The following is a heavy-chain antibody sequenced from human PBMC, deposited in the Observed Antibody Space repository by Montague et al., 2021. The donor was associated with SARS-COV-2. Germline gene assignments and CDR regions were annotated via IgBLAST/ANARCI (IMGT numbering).Heavy chain of an antibody. J-gene: IGHJ5*02. CDR1: GGSISSYY. D-gene: IGHD2-8*02. Sequence: SETLSLTCTVSGGSISSYYWSWIRQPPGKGLEWIGYIYYSGSTNYNPSLQSRVTISVDTSKNQFSLKLSSVTAADTAVYYCARHQTVGGVRPWGQGTLVTVSS. CDR3: ARHQTVGGVRP. CDR2: IYYSGST. V-gene: IGHV4-59*08.